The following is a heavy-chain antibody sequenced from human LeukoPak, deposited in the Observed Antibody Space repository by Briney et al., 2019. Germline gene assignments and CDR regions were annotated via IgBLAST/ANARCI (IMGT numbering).Heavy chain of an antibody. CDR2: ISSSSSYI. Sequence: GGSLRLSCAGSGFTLSSYSMNWVRQAPGKGLEWVSSISSSSSYIYYADSVKGRFTISRDNGKNSLYLQMNSLRAEDTAVYYCARDGDGDRARGVINFDYWGQGTLVTVSS. D-gene: IGHD3-10*01. CDR1: GFTLSSYS. J-gene: IGHJ4*02. V-gene: IGHV3-21*01. CDR3: ARDGDGDRARGVINFDY.